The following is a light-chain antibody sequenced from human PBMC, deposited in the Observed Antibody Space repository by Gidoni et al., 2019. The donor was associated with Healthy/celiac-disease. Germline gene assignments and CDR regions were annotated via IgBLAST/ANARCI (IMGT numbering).Light chain of an antibody. J-gene: IGKJ1*01. CDR1: QIVSNSY. CDR2: GGS. CDR3: QQYGSSPWT. V-gene: IGKV3-20*01. Sequence: EIFLTQSPGTLFLSPGDRATLSCRASQIVSNSYLAWYQQKPGQAPRLLIYGGSSRATDIPDRFSGSGSGTVFTLIISSLEPEDSAVYYCQQYGSSPWTFGQGTRVEIK.